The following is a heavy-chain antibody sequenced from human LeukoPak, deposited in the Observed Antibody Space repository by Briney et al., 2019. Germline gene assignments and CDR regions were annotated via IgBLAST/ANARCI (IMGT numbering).Heavy chain of an antibody. V-gene: IGHV1-3*01. CDR1: GYTFTSYA. Sequence: ASVKVSCKASGYTFTSYAMHWVRQAPGQRREWMGWINAGNGNTKYSQKFQGRVTITRDTSASTAYMELSSLRSEDTAVYYCARGPAWIENWFDPWGQGTLVTVSS. J-gene: IGHJ5*02. D-gene: IGHD5-12*01. CDR2: INAGNGNT. CDR3: ARGPAWIENWFDP.